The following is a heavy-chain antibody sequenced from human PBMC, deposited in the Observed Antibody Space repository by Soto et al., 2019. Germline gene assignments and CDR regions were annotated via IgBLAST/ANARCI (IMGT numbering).Heavy chain of an antibody. CDR3: ARDISNRGYSYGIFDY. CDR1: GFTFSSFG. CDR2: ISYDGSHK. Sequence: GGSLRLSCAASGFTFSSFGIHWVRQAPGKGPEWVAVISYDGSHKYYTDSVKGRFTISRDNSKNTLSLEMNSLRVEDTAVYYCARDISNRGYSYGIFDYWGQGTLVTVSS. D-gene: IGHD5-18*01. J-gene: IGHJ4*02. V-gene: IGHV3-30*03.